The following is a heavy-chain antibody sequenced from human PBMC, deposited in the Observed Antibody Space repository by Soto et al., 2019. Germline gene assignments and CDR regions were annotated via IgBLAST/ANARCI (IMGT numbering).Heavy chain of an antibody. J-gene: IGHJ5*02. D-gene: IGHD1-26*01. CDR3: DRGDDAGSKIIDH. Sequence: ASVKVSCKAFGYTFSNYALHWVRQAPGQRLEWMGCNNAATGATEYSQKFRDRVTITRDTSANTVYMEMNSLRSEDTAVYYCDRGDDAGSKIIDHWGQGTLVTVSS. CDR2: NNAATGAT. V-gene: IGHV1-3*01. CDR1: GYTFSNYA.